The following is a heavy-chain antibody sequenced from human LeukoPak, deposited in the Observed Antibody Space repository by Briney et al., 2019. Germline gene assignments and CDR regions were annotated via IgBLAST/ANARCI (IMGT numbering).Heavy chain of an antibody. V-gene: IGHV1-2*02. D-gene: IGHD3-9*01. CDR3: ARGDNYDILTGYQTPSHLSDY. Sequence: ASVKVSCKASGYTFTGYYVHWVRQAPGQGLEWMGWINPNSGDTNFAQKFQGRVTMTRDTSISTAYMELSRLRSDDTAVYYCARGDNYDILTGYQTPSHLSDYWGQGALVTVSS. CDR2: INPNSGDT. CDR1: GYTFTGYY. J-gene: IGHJ4*02.